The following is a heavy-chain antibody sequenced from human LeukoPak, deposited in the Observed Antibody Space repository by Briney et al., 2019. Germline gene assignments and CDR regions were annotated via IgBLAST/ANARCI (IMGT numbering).Heavy chain of an antibody. V-gene: IGHV3-23*01. CDR1: GFTFSSYG. CDR3: ANAYSGSYSYFDY. Sequence: GGSLRLSCAASGFTFSSYGMSWVRQAPGKGLEWVSAISGSGGSTYYADSVKGRFTISRDNSKNTLYLQMNSLRAEDTAVYYCANAYSGSYSYFDYWGQGTLVTVSS. CDR2: ISGSGGST. D-gene: IGHD1-26*01. J-gene: IGHJ4*02.